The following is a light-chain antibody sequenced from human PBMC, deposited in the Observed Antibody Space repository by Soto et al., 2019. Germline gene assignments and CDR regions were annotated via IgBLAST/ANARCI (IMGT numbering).Light chain of an antibody. V-gene: IGLV2-14*01. CDR3: SSYTTTSTRV. J-gene: IGLJ3*02. CDR1: SSDVGGYNY. CDR2: VVS. Sequence: QSALTQPASVSGSPGQSIAISCTGTSSDVGGYNYVSWHQQHPGKAPKVLISVVSNRPSGVSNRFSGSKSGNTASLTISGLQAEDEADYSCSSYTTTSTRVFGGGTKLTVL.